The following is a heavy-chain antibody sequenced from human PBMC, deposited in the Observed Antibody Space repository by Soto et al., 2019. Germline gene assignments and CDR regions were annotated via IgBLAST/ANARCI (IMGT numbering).Heavy chain of an antibody. CDR1: GGSISSGDYY. V-gene: IGHV4-30-4*01. D-gene: IGHD3-22*01. Sequence: PSENLSLTCTVSGGSISSGDYYWSWIRQPPGRGLEWIGYIYYSGSTYYNPSLKSRVTISVDTSKNQVSLKLSSVTAADTAVYYCARAKLHYYESSGYPLFDHWGQGTLGTVPS. J-gene: IGHJ4*02. CDR2: IYYSGST. CDR3: ARAKLHYYESSGYPLFDH.